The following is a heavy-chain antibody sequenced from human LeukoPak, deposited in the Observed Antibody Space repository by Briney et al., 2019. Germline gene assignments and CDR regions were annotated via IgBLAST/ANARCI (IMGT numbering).Heavy chain of an antibody. D-gene: IGHD4-17*01. CDR2: INTDGSST. CDR1: GLTFSSYW. CDR3: ARLTTVTTTESY. Sequence: GGSLRLSCAASGLTFSSYWMHWVRQAPGKGLVWVSHINTDGSSTNYADSVKGRFTISRDNAKNTLYLQMNSLRAEDTAVYYCARLTTVTTTESYWGQGTLVTVSS. V-gene: IGHV3-74*01. J-gene: IGHJ4*02.